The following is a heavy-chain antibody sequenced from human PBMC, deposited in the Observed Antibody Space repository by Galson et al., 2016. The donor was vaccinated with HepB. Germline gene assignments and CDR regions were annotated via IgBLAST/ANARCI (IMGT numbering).Heavy chain of an antibody. V-gene: IGHV4-31*03. CDR3: ARIKYSGYNPGLFFDS. Sequence: TLSLTCSVSDASITSGGYYWSWIRQLPVKGLEWIGYVFYSGTTYYNPSLKSRVTISIDTSNRQFSLKLTSMTAADTAVYYCARIKYSGYNPGLFFDSWGQGFLVSVSS. CDR1: DASITSGGYY. CDR2: VFYSGTT. J-gene: IGHJ4*02. D-gene: IGHD5-12*01.